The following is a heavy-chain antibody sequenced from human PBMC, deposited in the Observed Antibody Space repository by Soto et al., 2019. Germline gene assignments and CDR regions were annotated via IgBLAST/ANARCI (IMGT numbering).Heavy chain of an antibody. Sequence: PSETLSLTCAVYGGSFSGYYWSWIRQPPGKGLEWIGEINHSGSINYNPSLKSRVTISVDTSKNQFSLKLSSVTAADTAVYYCARVPGYSGYDDRLDYWGQGTLVTVSS. CDR2: INHSGSI. V-gene: IGHV4-34*01. J-gene: IGHJ4*02. CDR3: ARVPGYSGYDDRLDY. D-gene: IGHD5-12*01. CDR1: GGSFSGYY.